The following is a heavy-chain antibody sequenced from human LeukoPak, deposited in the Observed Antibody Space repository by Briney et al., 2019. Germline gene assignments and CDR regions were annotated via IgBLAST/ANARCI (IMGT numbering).Heavy chain of an antibody. CDR3: ARQYSSSWYETRWFDP. V-gene: IGHV4-59*01. CDR2: IYYSGST. J-gene: IGHJ5*02. Sequence: PSETLSLTCTVSGGSISSYYWSWIRQPPGKGLEWIGYIYYSGSTNYNPSLKSRVTIPVDTSKNQFSLKLSSVTAADTAVYYCARQYSSSWYETRWFDPWGQGTLVTVSS. CDR1: GGSISSYY. D-gene: IGHD6-13*01.